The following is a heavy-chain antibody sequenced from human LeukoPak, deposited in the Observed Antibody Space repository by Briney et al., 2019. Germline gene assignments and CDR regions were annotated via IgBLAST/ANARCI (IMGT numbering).Heavy chain of an antibody. CDR1: GGSISSYY. CDR3: ARGYYDSSGYYRYGNWFDP. Sequence: PSETLSLTCTVSGGSISSYYWSWIRQPAGKGLEWIGRIYTSGSTNYNPSLESRVTISVDKSKNQFSLKLSSVTAADTAVYYCARGYYDSSGYYRYGNWFDPWGQGTLVTVSS. V-gene: IGHV4-4*07. CDR2: IYTSGST. D-gene: IGHD3-22*01. J-gene: IGHJ5*02.